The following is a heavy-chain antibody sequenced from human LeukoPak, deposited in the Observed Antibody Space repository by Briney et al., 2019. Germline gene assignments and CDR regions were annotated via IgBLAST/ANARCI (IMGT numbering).Heavy chain of an antibody. CDR2: IYYSGST. CDR3: ARLSVRGYYFDY. D-gene: IGHD4-11*01. V-gene: IGHV4-39*01. Sequence: SETLSLTCTVSGGSISSSSYYWGWIRQPPGKGLEWIGSIYYSGSTYYSPSLKSRVTISVDTSKNQFSLKLSSVTAADTAVYYCARLSVRGYYFDYWGQGTLVTVSS. CDR1: GGSISSSSYY. J-gene: IGHJ4*02.